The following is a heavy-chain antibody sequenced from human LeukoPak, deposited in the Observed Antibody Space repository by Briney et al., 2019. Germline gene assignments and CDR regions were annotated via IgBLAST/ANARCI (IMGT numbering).Heavy chain of an antibody. CDR2: IIPIFGTA. V-gene: IGHV1-69*06. D-gene: IGHD6-13*01. CDR1: GGTFSGYA. CDR3: ARDGIAAAGTCFDY. Sequence: ASVKVSCKASGGTFSGYAISWVRQAPGQGLEWMGGIIPIFGTANYAQKFQGRVTITADKSTSTAYMELSSLRSEDTAVYYCARDGIAAAGTCFDYWGQGTLLTVSS. J-gene: IGHJ4*02.